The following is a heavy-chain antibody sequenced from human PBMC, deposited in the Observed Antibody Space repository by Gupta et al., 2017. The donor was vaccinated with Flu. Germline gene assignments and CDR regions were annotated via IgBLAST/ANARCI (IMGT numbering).Heavy chain of an antibody. D-gene: IGHD1-1*01. CDR3: ARGTRTGTTLLDT. V-gene: IGHV3-23*01. CDR2: IVSGGST. J-gene: IGHJ5*02. Sequence: TLSNYSMAWVGQAPGKGLEWVSSIVSGGSTNYVDSMRGRFTISRDNSMNILHLQMNNLRPEDTAVYYCARGTRTGTTLLDTWGQGTLVTVSS. CDR1: TLSNYS.